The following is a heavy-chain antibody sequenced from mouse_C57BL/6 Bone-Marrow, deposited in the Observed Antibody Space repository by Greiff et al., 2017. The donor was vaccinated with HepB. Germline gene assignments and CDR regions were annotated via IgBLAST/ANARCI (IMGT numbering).Heavy chain of an antibody. Sequence: VQLQESGAELARPGASVKLSCKASGYTFTSYGISWVKQRTGQGLEWIGEIYPRSGNTYYNEKFKGKATLTADKSSSTVYMERRSLTSEDSAVYFCAVTVVAPRRYYWGQGTTLTVSS. V-gene: IGHV1-81*01. D-gene: IGHD1-1*01. CDR3: AVTVVAPRRYY. CDR1: GYTFTSYG. CDR2: IYPRSGNT. J-gene: IGHJ2*01.